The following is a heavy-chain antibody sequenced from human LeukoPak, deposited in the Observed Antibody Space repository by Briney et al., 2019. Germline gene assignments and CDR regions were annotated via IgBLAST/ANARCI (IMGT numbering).Heavy chain of an antibody. D-gene: IGHD3-16*01. V-gene: IGHV3-7*01. CDR2: IKQDGSEK. CDR1: GFTFSSYG. J-gene: IGHJ4*02. CDR3: ARNAGGFFGGLD. Sequence: PGGSLRLSCAASGFTFSSYGMQWFRQAPGKGLEWVANIKQDGSEKYYVDSVKGRFTISRDNAENSLYLQMNSLRAEDTAVYYCARNAGGFFGGLDWGQGTLVTVSS.